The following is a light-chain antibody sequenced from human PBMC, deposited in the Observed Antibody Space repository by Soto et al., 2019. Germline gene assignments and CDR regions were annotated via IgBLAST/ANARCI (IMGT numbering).Light chain of an antibody. Sequence: EVVMTQSPATLSVSPGERVTLSCRASESVHRNLAWYHQQPGQGPSLLIYYASTRATGVPDRFTGSGSGTEFPLTISSLQSEDFGIYHCQHYSNWPPTFGPGTKVEIK. V-gene: IGKV3-15*01. CDR3: QHYSNWPPT. J-gene: IGKJ3*01. CDR2: YAS. CDR1: ESVHRN.